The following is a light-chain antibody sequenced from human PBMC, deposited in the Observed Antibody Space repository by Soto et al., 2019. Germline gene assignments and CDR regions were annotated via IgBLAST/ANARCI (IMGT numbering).Light chain of an antibody. CDR3: QQYGSSPPIT. CDR2: DAS. J-gene: IGKJ5*01. CDR1: QSVSSSY. Sequence: VLTQSPGTLSLSTGDRATLSCRASQSVSSSYLAWYQQKPGQAPRLLIYDASSRATGIPGRFSGSGAGTDFTLNISRLEPEDFAVYYCQQYGSSPPITFGQGTRLE. V-gene: IGKV3-20*01.